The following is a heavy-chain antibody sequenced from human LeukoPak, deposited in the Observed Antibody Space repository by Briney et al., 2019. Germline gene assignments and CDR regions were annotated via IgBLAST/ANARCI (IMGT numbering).Heavy chain of an antibody. CDR2: ISGSGGST. CDR1: GFTFSNYA. D-gene: IGHD3-10*01. Sequence: GGSLRLSCAASGFTFSNYAMTWVRQAPGKGLEWVSAISGSGGSTYYTDSVKGRFTISRDNSKNTLYLQMSSLRAEDTAVYYCAKQAGGSGSYYYYWGQGTLVTVSS. J-gene: IGHJ4*02. V-gene: IGHV3-23*01. CDR3: AKQAGGSGSYYYY.